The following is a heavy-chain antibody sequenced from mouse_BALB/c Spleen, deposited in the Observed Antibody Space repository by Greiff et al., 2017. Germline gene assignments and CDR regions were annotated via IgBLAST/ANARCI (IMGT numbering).Heavy chain of an antibody. CDR3: TRCDGYYNYAMDY. CDR2: IYPSDSYT. J-gene: IGHJ4*01. CDR1: GYTFTSYW. Sequence: QVQLQQPGAELVRPGASVKLSCKASGYTFTSYWINWVKQRPGQGLEWIGNIYPSDSYTNYNQKFKDKATLTVDKSSSTAYMQLSSPTSEDSAVYYCTRCDGYYNYAMDYWGQGTSVTVSS. D-gene: IGHD2-3*01. V-gene: IGHV1-69*02.